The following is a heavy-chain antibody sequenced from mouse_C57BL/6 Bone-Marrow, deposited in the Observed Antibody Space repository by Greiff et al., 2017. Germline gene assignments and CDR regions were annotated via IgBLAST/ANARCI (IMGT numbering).Heavy chain of an antibody. CDR1: GYTFTDYY. D-gene: IGHD2-4*01. J-gene: IGHJ4*01. CDR3: ARRGDYDENYYAMDY. V-gene: IGHV1-19*01. CDR2: INPYNGGT. Sequence: VQLQQSGPVLVKPGASVKMSCKASGYTFTDYYMNWVKQSHGKSLEWIGVINPYNGGTSYNQKFKGKATLTVDKSSSTAYMELNSLTSEDSAVYYCARRGDYDENYYAMDYWGQGTSVTVSS.